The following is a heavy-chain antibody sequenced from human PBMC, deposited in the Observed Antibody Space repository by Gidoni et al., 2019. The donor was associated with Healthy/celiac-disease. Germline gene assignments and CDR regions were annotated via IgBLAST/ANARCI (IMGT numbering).Heavy chain of an antibody. V-gene: IGHV3-23*01. CDR1: GFPFSSYA. J-gene: IGHJ6*02. Sequence: EVQLLESGGGLVQPGGSLRLSCAASGFPFSSYAMSWVRQAPGTGMEWVAAISGSGGSTYYADSVKGRFTISRDNSKNTLYLQMNSLRAEDTAVYYCAKGRYCGGDCYSAYYYYGMDVWGQGTTGTVSS. CDR2: ISGSGGST. CDR3: AKGRYCGGDCYSAYYYYGMDV. D-gene: IGHD2-21*02.